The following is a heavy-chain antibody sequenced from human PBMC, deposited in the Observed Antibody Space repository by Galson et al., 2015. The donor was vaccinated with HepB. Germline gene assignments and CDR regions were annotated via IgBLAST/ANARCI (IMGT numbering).Heavy chain of an antibody. J-gene: IGHJ6*02. V-gene: IGHV5-10-1*01. CDR3: ARAVKNPHSSGWYGYYGMDV. D-gene: IGHD6-13*01. CDR1: GYSFTSYW. CDR2: IDPSDSYT. Sequence: QSGAEVKKPGESLRISCKGSGYSFTSYWISWVRQMPGKGLEWMGRIDPSDSYTNYSPSFQGHVTISADKSISTAYLQWSSLKASDTAMYYCARAVKNPHSSGWYGYYGMDVWGQGTTVTVPS.